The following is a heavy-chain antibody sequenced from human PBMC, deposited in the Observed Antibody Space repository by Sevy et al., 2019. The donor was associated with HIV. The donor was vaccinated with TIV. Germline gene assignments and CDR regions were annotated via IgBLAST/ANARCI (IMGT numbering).Heavy chain of an antibody. J-gene: IGHJ6*03. D-gene: IGHD2-8*01. CDR1: GFTVSSNY. V-gene: IGHV3-53*01. CDR3: AKGMVDYYYMDV. Sequence: GGSLRLSCAASGFTVSSNYMSWVRQAPGKGLEWVSVIYSGGSTYYADSVKGRFTISRDNSKNTLYLQMNSLRAEDTAVYYCAKGMVDYYYMDVWGKGTTVTVSS. CDR2: IYSGGST.